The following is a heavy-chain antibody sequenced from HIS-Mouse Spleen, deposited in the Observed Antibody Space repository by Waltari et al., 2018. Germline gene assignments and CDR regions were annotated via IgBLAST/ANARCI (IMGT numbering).Heavy chain of an antibody. Sequence: QLQPQESAPGLVKPSETLSLTCTVSGGSTSISSSYSRCIRQPSGKGLEWIGSIYYSGSTYYNPSLKSRVTISVDTSKNQFSLKLSSVTAADTAVYYCAREIPYSSSWYDWYFDLWGRGTLVTVSS. CDR1: GGSTSISSSY. D-gene: IGHD6-13*01. CDR2: IYYSGST. V-gene: IGHV4-39*07. J-gene: IGHJ2*01. CDR3: AREIPYSSSWYDWYFDL.